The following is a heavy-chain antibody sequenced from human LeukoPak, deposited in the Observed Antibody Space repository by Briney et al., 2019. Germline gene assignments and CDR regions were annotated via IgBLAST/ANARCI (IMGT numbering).Heavy chain of an antibody. CDR1: GFTFRASA. V-gene: IGHV3-23*01. J-gene: IGHJ4*02. CDR3: AKKTPGIHPFDS. D-gene: IGHD6-13*01. Sequence: GGSLRLSCAASGFTFRASAFSWVRQSPGRGLEWVSTVGTDSDTYYADSVKGRFTISRDNSKNTVYLQMTGLRADDTAVYYCAKKTPGIHPFDSWGQGTLVTVSP. CDR2: VGTDSDT.